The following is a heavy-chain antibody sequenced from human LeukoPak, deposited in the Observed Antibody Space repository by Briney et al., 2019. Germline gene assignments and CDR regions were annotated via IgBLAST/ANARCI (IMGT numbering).Heavy chain of an antibody. D-gene: IGHD3-3*01. CDR2: IYYSGST. Sequence: SETLSLTCTVSGGSISSYYWSWLRQPPGKGLEWIGYIYYSGSTNYNPSLKSRVTISGDTSKNQFSLKLSSVTAADTAVYYCAREGQNYDFWSGYYDAFDIWGQGTMVTVSS. CDR1: GGSISSYY. J-gene: IGHJ3*02. V-gene: IGHV4-59*12. CDR3: AREGQNYDFWSGYYDAFDI.